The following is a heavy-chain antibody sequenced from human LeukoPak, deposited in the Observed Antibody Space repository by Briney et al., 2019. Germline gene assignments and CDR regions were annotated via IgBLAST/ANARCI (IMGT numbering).Heavy chain of an antibody. D-gene: IGHD2-2*01. CDR3: ARDNSSLVVPAARGIREYYYYYYMDV. V-gene: IGHV1-2*02. CDR2: INPNSGGT. J-gene: IGHJ6*03. Sequence: GASVKVSCKASGYTFTGYYMHWVRQAPGQGLEWMGWINPNSGGTNYAQKFQGRVTMTRDTSISTAYMELSRLRSGDTAVYYCARDNSSLVVPAARGIREYYYYYYMDVWGKGTTVTVSS. CDR1: GYTFTGYY.